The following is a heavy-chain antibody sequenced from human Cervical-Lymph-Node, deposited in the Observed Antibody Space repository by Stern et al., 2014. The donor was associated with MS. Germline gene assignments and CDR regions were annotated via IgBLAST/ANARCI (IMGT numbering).Heavy chain of an antibody. Sequence: QVQLQESGPGLVKPSQTLSLTCTVSGGSISSGSYYWSWIRQPAGKGLEWIGRIYTSGSTNYNPSLKSRVTISVDTPKTQFPLKLSSVTAADTAVYYCARERDYDFWSGYYSHDAFDIWGQGTMVTVSS. CDR3: ARERDYDFWSGYYSHDAFDI. V-gene: IGHV4-61*02. CDR2: IYTSGST. D-gene: IGHD3-3*01. J-gene: IGHJ3*02. CDR1: GGSISSGSYY.